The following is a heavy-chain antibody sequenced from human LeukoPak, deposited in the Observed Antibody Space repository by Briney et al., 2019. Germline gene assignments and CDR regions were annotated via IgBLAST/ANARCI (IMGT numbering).Heavy chain of an antibody. J-gene: IGHJ4*02. CDR3: ARDFKPYYYDSSGYYLDY. V-gene: IGHV1-69*13. CDR1: GGTFSSYA. Sequence: SVEVSCKASGGTFSSYAISWVRQAPGQGLEWMGGIIPIFGTANYAQKFQGRVTITADESTSTAYMELSSLRSEDTAVYYCARDFKPYYYDSSGYYLDYWGQGTLVTVSS. CDR2: IIPIFGTA. D-gene: IGHD3-22*01.